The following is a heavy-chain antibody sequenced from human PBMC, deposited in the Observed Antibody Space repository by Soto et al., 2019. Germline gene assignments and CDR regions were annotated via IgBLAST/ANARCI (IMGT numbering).Heavy chain of an antibody. CDR1: GFTSSSYA. J-gene: IGHJ4*02. Sequence: GSLRLSCAASGFTSSSYAMGWVRQGPGKGLEWVAVVSIGGSTHYADSVRGRFTISRDNSKNTLSLQMNSLTAEDTTVYFCAKRRGAGGNFDYWVQGALVTVSS. V-gene: IGHV3-23*01. D-gene: IGHD2-15*01. CDR3: AKRRGAGGNFDY. CDR2: VSIGGST.